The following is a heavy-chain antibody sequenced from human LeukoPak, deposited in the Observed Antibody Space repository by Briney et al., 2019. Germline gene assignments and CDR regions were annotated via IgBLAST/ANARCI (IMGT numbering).Heavy chain of an antibody. J-gene: IGHJ4*02. CDR2: IYSGGST. CDR3: AKDPPSGLHFDY. Sequence: GGSLRLSCAASGFTVGNNYMSWVRQAPGKGLEWVSVIYSGGSTYYADSVKGRFTISRDTSKNTLSLQMNSLRAEDTAVYYCAKDPPSGLHFDYWGQGTLVTVSS. D-gene: IGHD1-26*01. CDR1: GFTVGNNY. V-gene: IGHV3-53*01.